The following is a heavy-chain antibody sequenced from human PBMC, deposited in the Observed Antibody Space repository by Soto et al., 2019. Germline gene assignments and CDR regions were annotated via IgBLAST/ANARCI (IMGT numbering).Heavy chain of an antibody. CDR1: GFTFSSYW. Sequence: EVQLVESGGGLVQPGGSLRLSCAASGFTFSSYWMSWVRQAPGKGLEWVANIKQDGSEKYYVDSVKGRFTISRDNAKNSLYLQMNSLRAEDTAVYYCARCLPRVVEWLLYPSDFDYWGQGTLVTVSS. D-gene: IGHD3-3*01. V-gene: IGHV3-7*01. CDR2: IKQDGSEK. CDR3: ARCLPRVVEWLLYPSDFDY. J-gene: IGHJ4*02.